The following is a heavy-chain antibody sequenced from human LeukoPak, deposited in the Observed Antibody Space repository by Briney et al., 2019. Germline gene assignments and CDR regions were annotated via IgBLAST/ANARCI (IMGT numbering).Heavy chain of an antibody. CDR1: GFTFSSYS. CDR3: ARKWAVAGSSYFDY. D-gene: IGHD6-19*01. CDR2: ISSSSYI. J-gene: IGHJ4*02. Sequence: GGSLRLSCAASGFTFSSYSMNWVRQAPGKGLEWVSSISSSSYIYYADSVKGRFTISRDNAKNSLYLQMNSLRAEDTAVYYCARKWAVAGSSYFDYWGQGTLVTVSS. V-gene: IGHV3-21*01.